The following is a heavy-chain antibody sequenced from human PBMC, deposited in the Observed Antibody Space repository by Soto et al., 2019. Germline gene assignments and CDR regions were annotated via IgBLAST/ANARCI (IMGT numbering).Heavy chain of an antibody. Sequence: SETLSLTCTVSGGSISSGGYYWSWIRQHPGKGLEWIGYIYYSGSTNYNPSLKSRVTISVDTSKNQFSLKLSSVTAADTAVYYCARGRLICSGGSCPGLYYMDVWGKGTTVTVSS. D-gene: IGHD2-15*01. CDR2: IYYSGST. CDR1: GGSISSGGYY. V-gene: IGHV4-31*03. CDR3: ARGRLICSGGSCPGLYYMDV. J-gene: IGHJ6*03.